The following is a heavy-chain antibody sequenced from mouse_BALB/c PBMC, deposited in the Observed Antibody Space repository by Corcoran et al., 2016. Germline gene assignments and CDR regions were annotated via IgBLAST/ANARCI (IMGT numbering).Heavy chain of an antibody. D-gene: IGHD2-14*01. CDR1: GYTFSSYW. J-gene: IGHJ2*01. V-gene: IGHV1-9*01. Sequence: QVQLQQSGAELMKPGASVKISCKATGYTFSSYWIEWVKQRPGHGLEWIGEILPGSGSTNYNEKFKGKATFTADTSSNTAYMQLSSLTSEDSAVYYCASGDSYYRYEDSVDYWGQGTTLTVSS. CDR2: ILPGSGST. CDR3: ASGDSYYRYEDSVDY.